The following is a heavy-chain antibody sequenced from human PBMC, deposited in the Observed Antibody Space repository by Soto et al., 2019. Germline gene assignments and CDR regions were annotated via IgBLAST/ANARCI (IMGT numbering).Heavy chain of an antibody. J-gene: IGHJ4*02. CDR1: GGSVSSVGYY. CDR3: VRGGSCTNGVCSVFDY. D-gene: IGHD2-8*01. V-gene: IGHV4-31*03. Sequence: PSETLSLTCTVSGGSVSSVGYYWSWIRQHPGKGLEWIGYITYSGNTYYNPSLESRVTMSADTSKHQFSLKLSSVTAADTAVYFCVRGGSCTNGVCSVFDYWGQGTLVTVSS. CDR2: ITYSGNT.